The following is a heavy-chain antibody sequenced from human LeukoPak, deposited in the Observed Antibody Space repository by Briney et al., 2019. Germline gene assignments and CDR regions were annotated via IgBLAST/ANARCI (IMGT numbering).Heavy chain of an antibody. CDR3: AKDRYSGGSFDY. V-gene: IGHV3-33*06. J-gene: IGHJ4*02. CDR2: IWYDGSNK. D-gene: IGHD3-16*01. Sequence: GGSLRLSCAASGFTFSSNGMHWGRQAPGKGLEWVAVIWYDGSNKYYADSVKGRFTISRDNSKNTLYLQMNSLRAEDTAVYYCAKDRYSGGSFDYWGQGTLVTVSS. CDR1: GFTFSSNG.